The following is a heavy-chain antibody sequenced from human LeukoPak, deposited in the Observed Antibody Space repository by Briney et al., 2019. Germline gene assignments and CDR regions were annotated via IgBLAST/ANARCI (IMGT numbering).Heavy chain of an antibody. V-gene: IGHV4-34*01. Sequence: SETLSLTCAVYGGSFSGYYWSWIRQPPGKGLEWIGEINHSGSTNYNPSLKSRVTISVDTSKNQFSLKLSSVTAADTAVYYCARAVRYGYNKNPNWFDPWGQGTLVTVSS. CDR2: INHSGST. CDR3: ARAVRYGYNKNPNWFDP. CDR1: GGSFSGYY. J-gene: IGHJ5*02. D-gene: IGHD5-24*01.